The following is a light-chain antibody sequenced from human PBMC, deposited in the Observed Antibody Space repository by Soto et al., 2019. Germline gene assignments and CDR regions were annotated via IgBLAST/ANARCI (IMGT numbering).Light chain of an antibody. V-gene: IGKV3-20*01. Sequence: EIVLPQSPGTLSLSPGKSATHSCRASQSISSSYLAWYQQRPGQAPRLLIYGASSRATGIPDRSSGSGSGTEFTLTISRLEPEDFAVYYCQQYGSSSWTFGQGTKVDI. CDR1: QSISSSY. CDR3: QQYGSSSWT. J-gene: IGKJ1*01. CDR2: GAS.